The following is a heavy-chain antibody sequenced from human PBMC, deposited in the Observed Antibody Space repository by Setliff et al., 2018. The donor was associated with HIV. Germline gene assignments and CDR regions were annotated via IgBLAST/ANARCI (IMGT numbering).Heavy chain of an antibody. D-gene: IGHD2-15*01. V-gene: IGHV4-61*09. CDR2: IYTSGST. CDR1: GGSISSGSYY. CDR3: ARDRLYCSGGSCYSVGPNDVLDI. J-gene: IGHJ3*02. Sequence: PSETLSLTCTVSGGSISSGSYYWSWIRQPAGKGLEWIGHIYTSGSTNYNPSLKSRVTISVDTSKNQFSLKLSSVTAADTAVYYCARDRLYCSGGSCYSVGPNDVLDIWGQGTMVTVSS.